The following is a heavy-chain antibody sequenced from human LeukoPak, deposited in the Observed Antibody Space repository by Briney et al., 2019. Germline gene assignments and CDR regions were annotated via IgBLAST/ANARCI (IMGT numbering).Heavy chain of an antibody. D-gene: IGHD4-11*01. CDR2: IKQDGGER. CDR1: GFTFSSYC. V-gene: IGHV3-7*01. J-gene: IGHJ4*02. Sequence: PGGSLRLSCTVSGFTFSSYCMSWVRQAPGKGLEWVANIKQDGGERFYVDSVKGRFTISRDNAKNSLYLQMNSLRVEDTAVYYCAREDHSNYNYWGQGTLVTVSS. CDR3: AREDHSNYNY.